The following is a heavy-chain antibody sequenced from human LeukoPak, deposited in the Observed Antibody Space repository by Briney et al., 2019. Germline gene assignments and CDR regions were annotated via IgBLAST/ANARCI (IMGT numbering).Heavy chain of an antibody. Sequence: TGESLKISCKGSGYSFTSYWISWVRQMPGKGLEWMGRIDPSDSYTNYSPSFQGHVTISADKSISTAYLQWSSLKASDTAMYYCARHKSKSIAAANPWGQGTLVTVSS. CDR2: IDPSDSYT. D-gene: IGHD6-13*01. CDR3: ARHKSKSIAAANP. CDR1: GYSFTSYW. V-gene: IGHV5-10-1*01. J-gene: IGHJ5*02.